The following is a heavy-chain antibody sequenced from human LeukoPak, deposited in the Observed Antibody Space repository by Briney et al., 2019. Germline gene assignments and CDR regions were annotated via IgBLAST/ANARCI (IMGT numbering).Heavy chain of an antibody. CDR2: IIPMFGSP. J-gene: IGHJ4*02. CDR3: ARWAGSCTANNRYMPLDY. V-gene: IGHV1-69*13. CDR1: GGTFSTYS. D-gene: IGHD2-21*02. Sequence: SVKVSCKASGGTFSTYSINWVRQAPGQGLEWMGGIIPMFGSPNYAQKFQGRVTITADASTSTAYMELRSLTSGDTAVYFCARWAGSCTANNRYMPLDYWGQGTLVTVSS.